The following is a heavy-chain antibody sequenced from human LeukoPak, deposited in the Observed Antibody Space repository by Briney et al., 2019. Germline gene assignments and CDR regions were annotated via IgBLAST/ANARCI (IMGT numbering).Heavy chain of an antibody. J-gene: IGHJ4*02. CDR1: GFTVSSNY. CDR3: ARGRWTDVARGSYCFDY. D-gene: IGHD3-10*01. V-gene: IGHV3-53*01. CDR2: IYSGGST. Sequence: GGSLRLSCAASGFTVSSNYMSWVRQAPGKGLEWVSVIYSGGSTYYADSVKGRFTISRDNSKNTLYLQMNSLRAEDTAVYYCARGRWTDVARGSYCFDYWGQGTLVSVSS.